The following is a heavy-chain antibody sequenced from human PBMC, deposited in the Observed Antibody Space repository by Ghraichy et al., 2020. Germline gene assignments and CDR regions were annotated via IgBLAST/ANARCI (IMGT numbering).Heavy chain of an antibody. CDR1: GGSISSYY. CDR3: ASNRGYRDAFDI. J-gene: IGHJ3*02. D-gene: IGHD1-14*01. CDR2: IYYSGST. V-gene: IGHV4-59*01. Sequence: SETLSLTCTVSGGSISSYYWSWIRQPPGKGLEWIGYIYYSGSTNYNPSLKSRVTISVDTSKNQFSLKLSSVTAADTAVYYCASNRGYRDAFDIWGQGTMVTVSS.